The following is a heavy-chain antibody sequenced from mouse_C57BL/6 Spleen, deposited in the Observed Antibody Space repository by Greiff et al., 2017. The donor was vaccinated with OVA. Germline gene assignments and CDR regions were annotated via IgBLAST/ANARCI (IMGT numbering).Heavy chain of an antibody. CDR2: IDPETGGT. Sequence: QVHVKQSGAELVRPGASVTLSCKASGYTFTDYELHWVKQTPVHGLEWIGAIDPETGGTAYNQKFKGKAILTADKSSSTAYMELRSLTSEDSAVYYCTGLITTDVWGTGTTVTVSS. CDR3: TGLITTDV. J-gene: IGHJ1*03. V-gene: IGHV1-15*01. CDR1: GYTFTDYE. D-gene: IGHD1-1*01.